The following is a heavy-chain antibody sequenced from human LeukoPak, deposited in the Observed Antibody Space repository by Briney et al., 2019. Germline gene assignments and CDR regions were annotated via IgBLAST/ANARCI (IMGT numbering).Heavy chain of an antibody. D-gene: IGHD3-10*01. J-gene: IGHJ5*02. CDR2: MNSDGTTT. Sequence: GGSLRLSCAASGFSSSDYWMHWVRHAPGKGLVWVSRMNSDGTTTNYADSVKGRFTISRDNAKNTLYLQMNSLRAEDTAVYYCARGRGPYGWFDPWGQGTLVTVSS. CDR3: ARGRGPYGWFDP. V-gene: IGHV3-74*01. CDR1: GFSSSDYW.